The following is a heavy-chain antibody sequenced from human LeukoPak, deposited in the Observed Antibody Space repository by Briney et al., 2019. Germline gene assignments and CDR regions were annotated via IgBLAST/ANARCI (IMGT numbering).Heavy chain of an antibody. V-gene: IGHV4-59*01. CDR2: IYYSGST. D-gene: IGHD3-3*01. CDR3: ARTYFYDFWSGYPNWFDP. J-gene: IGHJ5*02. Sequence: KASETLSLTCTVSGGSISSYYWSWIRQPPGKGLEWIGYIYYSGSTNYNPSLKSRVTISVDTSKNQFSLKLSSVTAADTAVYYCARTYFYDFWSGYPNWFDPWGQGTQVTVSS. CDR1: GGSISSYY.